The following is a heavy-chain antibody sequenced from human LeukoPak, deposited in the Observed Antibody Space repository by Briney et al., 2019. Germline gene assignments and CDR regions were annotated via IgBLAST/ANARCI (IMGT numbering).Heavy chain of an antibody. CDR2: INPIFGTA. J-gene: IGHJ4*02. CDR3: ASDYGTRGYFDY. Sequence: ASVTVSCKPSGDTFSSYAIRGVRQAPGQGLEWMGGINPIFGTANYAQKFQSRVTITADKSTSTAYMELSSRRSEDMAVYYCASDYGTRGYFDYWGQGTLVTVSS. CDR1: GDTFSSYA. D-gene: IGHD4-17*01. V-gene: IGHV1-69*06.